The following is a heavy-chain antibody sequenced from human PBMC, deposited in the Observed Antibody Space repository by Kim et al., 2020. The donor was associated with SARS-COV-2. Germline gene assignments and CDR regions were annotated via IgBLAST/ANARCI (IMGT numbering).Heavy chain of an antibody. J-gene: IGHJ4*02. V-gene: IGHV3-9*01. CDR1: GFTFDDYA. CDR3: AKPYSSGWYGAYYFDY. D-gene: IGHD6-19*01. CDR2: ISWNSGSI. Sequence: GGSLRLSCAASGFTFDDYAMHWVRQAPGKGLEWVSGISWNSGSIGYADSVKGRFTISRDNAKNSLYLQMNSLRAEDTALYYCAKPYSSGWYGAYYFDYWGQGTLVTVSS.